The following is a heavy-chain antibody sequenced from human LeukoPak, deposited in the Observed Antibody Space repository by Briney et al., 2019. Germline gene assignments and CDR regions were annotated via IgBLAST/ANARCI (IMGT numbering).Heavy chain of an antibody. CDR1: GFTFSDYT. D-gene: IGHD2-21*02. Sequence: GGSLRLSCAASGFTFSDYTMNWVRQAPGKGLEWVSSISGDSRSIYYVDSVKGRFTISRDNAKNSLYLQVNSLRAEDTAIYYCARDYFYCGGDCFVDYWGQGTLVTVSS. V-gene: IGHV3-21*04. J-gene: IGHJ4*02. CDR3: ARDYFYCGGDCFVDY. CDR2: ISGDSRSI.